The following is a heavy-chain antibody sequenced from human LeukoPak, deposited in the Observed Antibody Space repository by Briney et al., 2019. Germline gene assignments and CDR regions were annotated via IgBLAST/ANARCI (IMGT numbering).Heavy chain of an antibody. CDR3: AREQSESYRYYGMDV. CDR2: MSYDGSEK. J-gene: IGHJ6*02. D-gene: IGHD1-26*01. Sequence: GGSLRLSCAASGSTFSNYPVHWVRQAPGKGLEWVAVMSYDGSEKFYADSVKGRFTISRDISRSTMYLQMNSLRAEDTAVYYCAREQSESYRYYGMDVWGLGTTVTVSS. V-gene: IGHV3-30-3*01. CDR1: GSTFSNYP.